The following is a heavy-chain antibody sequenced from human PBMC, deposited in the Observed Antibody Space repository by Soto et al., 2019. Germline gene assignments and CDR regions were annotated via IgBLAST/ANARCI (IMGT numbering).Heavy chain of an antibody. D-gene: IGHD5-12*01. CDR3: ARGEDSGRHSFIYACDV. CDR2: ISGGGDLA. V-gene: IGHV3-23*01. J-gene: IGHJ3*01. Sequence: WGSLRLSCAASGFPFDTSAMIWVRQAPGKGPEWRSLISGGGDLAYYAESVKGRFTISRDNSKNTLYIQLNSLRGEDTAVYYCARGEDSGRHSFIYACDVWGQGTRVTGSS. CDR1: GFPFDTSA.